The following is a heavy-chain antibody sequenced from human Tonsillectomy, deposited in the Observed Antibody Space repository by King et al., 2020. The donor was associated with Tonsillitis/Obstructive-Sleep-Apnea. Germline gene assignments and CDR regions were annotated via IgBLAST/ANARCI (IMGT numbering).Heavy chain of an antibody. CDR2: IGSSVSTI. V-gene: IGHV3-48*03. J-gene: IGHJ4*02. D-gene: IGHD3-22*01. CDR3: ARGDSSGYSGDY. Sequence: VQLVESGGGLVQPGGSLRLSCAASGFTFSSYEMHWVRQAPGTGLEWGSYIGSSVSTIYYADSVKGRFTISRDNAKNSLYLQMNSLRAEDTAVYYCARGDSSGYSGDYWGQGTLVTVSS. CDR1: GFTFSSYE.